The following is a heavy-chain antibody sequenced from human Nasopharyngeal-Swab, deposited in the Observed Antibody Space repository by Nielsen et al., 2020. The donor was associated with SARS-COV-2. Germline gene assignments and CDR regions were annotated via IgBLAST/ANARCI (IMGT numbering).Heavy chain of an antibody. D-gene: IGHD7-27*01. Sequence: GGSLRLSCAASGFTFNSYVMIWVRQAPGEGLGWVSYITVSGDATNYAESVKGRFTISRDNSKNLLYLQMNSLRVEDTATYYCAPDPNWGLGYWGRGTLVTVSS. J-gene: IGHJ4*02. V-gene: IGHV3-23*01. CDR2: ITVSGDAT. CDR3: APDPNWGLGY. CDR1: GFTFNSYV.